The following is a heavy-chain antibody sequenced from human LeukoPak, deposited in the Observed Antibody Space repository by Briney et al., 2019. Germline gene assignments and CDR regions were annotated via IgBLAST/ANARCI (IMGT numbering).Heavy chain of an antibody. Sequence: SETLSLTCTVSGGSINSYWSWIRQPAGKGLEWIGRISGSGTITYNPALQSRLSISIDTSKNQFSLKLMSVTAADTAVYYCARDRGLVRESMGYYLDVWGKGTTVTISS. V-gene: IGHV4-4*07. J-gene: IGHJ6*03. D-gene: IGHD3-10*01. CDR2: ISGSGTI. CDR1: GGSINSY. CDR3: ARDRGLVRESMGYYLDV.